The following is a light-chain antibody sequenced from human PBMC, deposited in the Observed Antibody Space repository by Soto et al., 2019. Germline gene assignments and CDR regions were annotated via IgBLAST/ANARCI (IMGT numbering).Light chain of an antibody. J-gene: IGKJ4*01. CDR2: AAS. CDR1: ESVSTY. CDR3: QQRSNWPLP. Sequence: DIVLTQSPATLSVSPGEGATLSCRASESVSTYLAWYQQKPGQAPRLLIHAASTRAAGIPARFSGSGSGTDFTLTIRRLEPEDFALYYCQQRSNWPLPFGGGTKVEIK. V-gene: IGKV3-11*01.